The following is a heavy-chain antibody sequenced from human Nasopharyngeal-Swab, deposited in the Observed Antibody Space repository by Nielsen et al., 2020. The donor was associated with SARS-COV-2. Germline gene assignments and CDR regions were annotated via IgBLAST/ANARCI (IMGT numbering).Heavy chain of an antibody. D-gene: IGHD2-15*01. CDR1: GFTFSSYW. V-gene: IGHV3-7*03. J-gene: IGHJ3*02. CDR3: AREPRGYCSGGSCYFVGRTFDI. CDR2: IKQDGSEK. Sequence: GGSLRLSCAASGFTFSSYWMSWVRQAPGKGREWVAKIKQDGSEKYYVDSVKGRFTISRDNAKNSLYLQMNSLRAKDTAVYYCAREPRGYCSGGSCYFVGRTFDIWGQGTMVTVSS.